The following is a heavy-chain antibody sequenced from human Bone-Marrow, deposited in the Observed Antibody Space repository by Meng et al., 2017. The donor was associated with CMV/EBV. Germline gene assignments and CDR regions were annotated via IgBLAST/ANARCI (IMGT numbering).Heavy chain of an antibody. CDR3: ARGNGRGYDFWSGYDYYYYYGMDV. J-gene: IGHJ6*02. Sequence: ASVKVSCKASGYTFTSYDINWVRQATGQGLEWMGWMNPNSGNTGYAQKFQGRVTITRNTSISTAYMELGSLRSEDTAVYYCARGNGRGYDFWSGYDYYYYYGMDVWGQGTTVTVSS. D-gene: IGHD3-3*01. CDR1: GYTFTSYD. V-gene: IGHV1-8*03. CDR2: MNPNSGNT.